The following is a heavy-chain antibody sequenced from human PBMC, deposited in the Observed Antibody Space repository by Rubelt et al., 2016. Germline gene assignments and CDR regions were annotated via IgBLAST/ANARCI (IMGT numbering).Heavy chain of an antibody. CDR3: ARDSHSSWKY. Sequence: RLSCAASGFTFSSYAMHWVRQAPGKGLEWVAVISYDGSNKYYADSVKGRFTISRDNSKNTLYLQMNSLRAEDTAVYYCARDSHSSWKYWGQGTLVTVSS. CDR1: GFTFSSYA. V-gene: IGHV3-30*04. D-gene: IGHD6-13*01. J-gene: IGHJ4*02. CDR2: ISYDGSNK.